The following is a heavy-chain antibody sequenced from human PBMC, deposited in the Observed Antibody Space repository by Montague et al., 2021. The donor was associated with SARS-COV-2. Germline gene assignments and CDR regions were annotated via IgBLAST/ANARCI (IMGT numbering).Heavy chain of an antibody. CDR2: IYSGGST. Sequence: SLRLSLSASGFTVSSNYMSWVRQAPGKGLEWVSVIYSGGSTYYADSVKGRFTISRHNSKNTLYLQMNSLRAEDTAVYHCARTFMSDAFDIWGRGTMVTVSS. CDR1: GFTVSSNY. J-gene: IGHJ3*02. V-gene: IGHV3-53*04. D-gene: IGHD3-16*01. CDR3: ARTFMSDAFDI.